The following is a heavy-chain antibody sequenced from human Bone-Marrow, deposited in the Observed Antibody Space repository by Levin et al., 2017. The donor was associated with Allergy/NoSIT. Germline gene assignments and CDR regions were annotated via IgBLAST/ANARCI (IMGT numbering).Heavy chain of an antibody. D-gene: IGHD4-17*01. J-gene: IGHJ3*02. CDR2: ISGSGGST. CDR3: AKICKRSTTVTTFTGVGAFDI. CDR1: GFTFSSYA. V-gene: IGHV3-23*01. Sequence: GGSLRLSCAASGFTFSSYAMSWVRQAPGKGLEWVSAISGSGGSTYYADSVKGRFTISRDNSKNTLYLQMNSLRAEDTAVYYCAKICKRSTTVTTFTGVGAFDIWGQGTMVTVSS.